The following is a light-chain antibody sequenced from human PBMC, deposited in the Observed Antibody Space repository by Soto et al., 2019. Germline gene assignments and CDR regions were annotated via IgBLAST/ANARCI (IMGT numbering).Light chain of an antibody. Sequence: QSVLTQPASVSGSPGQTITISCTGTSSDVGAYNYVSWYQQHPGKAPKLTIYEVSNRPSGVSDRFSGSKSANTASLTISGLQAADEADYSCSSKRTTASLVFGTGTKVTV. CDR1: SSDVGAYNY. CDR2: EVS. V-gene: IGLV2-14*01. J-gene: IGLJ1*01. CDR3: SSKRTTASLV.